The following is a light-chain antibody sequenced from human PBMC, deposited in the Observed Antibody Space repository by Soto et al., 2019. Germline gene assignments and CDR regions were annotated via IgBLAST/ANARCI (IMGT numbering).Light chain of an antibody. CDR3: QQYYNTPLT. J-gene: IGKJ4*01. CDR2: WAS. V-gene: IGKV4-1*01. CDR1: QSVLYPPNNKNY. Sequence: DIVMTQSPDSLAVSLGERATINCKSSQSVLYPPNNKNYLAWFQHKPGQPPKQLIYWASTRESGVPDRFSGSGSGTLFTLTISSLQAEDVAVYYCQQYYNTPLTFGGGTKVEIK.